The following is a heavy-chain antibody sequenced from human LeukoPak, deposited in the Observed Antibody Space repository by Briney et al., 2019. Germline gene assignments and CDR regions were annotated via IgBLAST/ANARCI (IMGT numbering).Heavy chain of an antibody. V-gene: IGHV3-30*09. Sequence: GGSLRLSCAASGFTFSSYAMHWVRQAPGKGLEWVAVISYDGSNKYYADSVKGRFAISRDNSKNTLYLQINSLRAEDTAVYYCARDVRGVIQYYFDYWGQGTLVTVSS. CDR1: GFTFSSYA. CDR3: ARDVRGVIQYYFDY. J-gene: IGHJ4*02. D-gene: IGHD3-10*01. CDR2: ISYDGSNK.